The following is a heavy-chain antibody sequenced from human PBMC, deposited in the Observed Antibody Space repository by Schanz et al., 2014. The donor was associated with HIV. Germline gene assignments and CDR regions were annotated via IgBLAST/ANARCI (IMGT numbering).Heavy chain of an antibody. D-gene: IGHD1-26*01. CDR1: GFTFRSYA. J-gene: IGHJ3*01. CDR3: TRGQSGTYGTFDV. V-gene: IGHV3-23*04. Sequence: EVQLVESGGGLIQRGGSLRLSCEASGFTFRSYAMNWVRQTPGKGLQWVSSIDGRGVSTYYGDSLKGRFTISRDNFKDMVYLQMNSLRVEDTALYYCTRGQSGTYGTFDVWGRGTVVTVSS. CDR2: IDGRGVST.